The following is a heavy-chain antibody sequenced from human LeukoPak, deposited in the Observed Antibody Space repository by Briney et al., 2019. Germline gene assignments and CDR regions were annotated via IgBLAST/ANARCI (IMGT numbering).Heavy chain of an antibody. CDR3: ARSLPYYDFWSGYELDY. CDR1: GFTFSSYA. J-gene: IGHJ4*02. D-gene: IGHD3-3*01. V-gene: IGHV3-30-3*01. CDR2: ISYDGSNK. Sequence: GGSLRLSCAASGFTFSSYAMHWVRQAPGKGLEWVAVISYDGSNKYYADSVKGRFTISRGNSKNTLYLQMNSLRAEDTAVYYCARSLPYYDFWSGYELDYWGQGTLVTVPS.